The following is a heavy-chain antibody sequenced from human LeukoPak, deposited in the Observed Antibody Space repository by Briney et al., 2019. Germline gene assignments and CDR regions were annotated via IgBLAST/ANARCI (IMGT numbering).Heavy chain of an antibody. CDR3: ARELAGHYYGSGSSFDY. J-gene: IGHJ4*02. CDR1: GFTFSTYW. Sequence: GGSLRLSCTASGFTFSTYWMSWVRQAPGKGLEWVANTREDGSEKYYVDSVKGRFTISRDNAKNSLYLQMNSLRVEDTAVYYCARELAGHYYGSGSSFDYWGQGTLVTVSS. CDR2: TREDGSEK. V-gene: IGHV3-7*01. D-gene: IGHD3-10*01.